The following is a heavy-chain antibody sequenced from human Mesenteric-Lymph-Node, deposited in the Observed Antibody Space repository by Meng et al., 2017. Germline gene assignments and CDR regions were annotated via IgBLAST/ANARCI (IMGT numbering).Heavy chain of an antibody. CDR2: INTNTGNP. D-gene: IGHD3-10*01. Sequence: QGHLVQSGSELKKPEASVKVSCKASGSTFTRYAMNWVRQAPGQGLEWMGWINTNTGNPTYAQGFTGRFVFSLDTSVSTAYLQISSLKAEDTAVYYCARDPPIKGSGSYSDYWGQGTLVTVSS. V-gene: IGHV7-4-1*02. CDR3: ARDPPIKGSGSYSDY. J-gene: IGHJ4*02. CDR1: GSTFTRYA.